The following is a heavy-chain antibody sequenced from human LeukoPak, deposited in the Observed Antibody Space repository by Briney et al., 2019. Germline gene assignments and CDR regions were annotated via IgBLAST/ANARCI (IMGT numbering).Heavy chain of an antibody. CDR1: GFTFSSYA. Sequence: AGGSLRLSCAASGFTFSSYAMSWVRQAPGKGLEWVSAISGSGGSTYYADSVKGRFTISRDNSKNTLYLQMNSLRAEDTAVYYRAIRDDYGDRPFDYGGQRSLVTVSS. V-gene: IGHV3-23*01. D-gene: IGHD4-17*01. J-gene: IGHJ4*02. CDR3: AIRDDYGDRPFDY. CDR2: ISGSGGST.